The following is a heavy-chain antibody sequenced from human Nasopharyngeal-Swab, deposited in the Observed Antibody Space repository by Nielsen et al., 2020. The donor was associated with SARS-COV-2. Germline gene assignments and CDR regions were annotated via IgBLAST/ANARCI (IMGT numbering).Heavy chain of an antibody. J-gene: IGHJ3*02. CDR2: MNPNSGNT. Sequence: WVRQAPGQGLEWMGWMNPNSGNTGYAQKFQGRVTMTRNTSISTAYMELSSLRSEDTAVYYCARKIAAAALAVDAFDIWGQGTMVTVSS. CDR3: ARKIAAAALAVDAFDI. D-gene: IGHD6-13*01. V-gene: IGHV1-8*01.